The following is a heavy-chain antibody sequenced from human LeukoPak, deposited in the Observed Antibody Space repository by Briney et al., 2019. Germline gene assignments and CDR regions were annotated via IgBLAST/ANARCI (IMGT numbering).Heavy chain of an antibody. D-gene: IGHD1-26*01. CDR1: GYTFTSYY. V-gene: IGHV1-46*01. CDR2: INPSGGST. J-gene: IGHJ3*02. CDR3: ARSILYSGSYPEGPFDI. Sequence: ASVKVSCKASGYTFTSYYMHWVRQAPGQGLEWMGIINPSGGSTSYAQKFQGRVTMTRDTSTSTVYMELSSLRSEDTAVYYCARSILYSGSYPEGPFDIWGQGTMVTVSS.